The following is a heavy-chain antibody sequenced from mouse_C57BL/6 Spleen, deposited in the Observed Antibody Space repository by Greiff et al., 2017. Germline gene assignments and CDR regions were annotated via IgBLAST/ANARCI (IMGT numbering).Heavy chain of an antibody. J-gene: IGHJ1*03. Sequence: DVQLVESEGGLVQPGSSMKLSCTASGFTFSDYYMAWVRQVPEKGLEWVANINYDGSSTYYLDSLKSRFIISRDNAKNILYLQMSSLKSEDTATYYCARDSHGTTVVDWDFDVWGTGTTVTVSS. CDR3: ARDSHGTTVVDWDFDV. D-gene: IGHD1-1*01. V-gene: IGHV5-16*01. CDR1: GFTFSDYY. CDR2: INYDGSST.